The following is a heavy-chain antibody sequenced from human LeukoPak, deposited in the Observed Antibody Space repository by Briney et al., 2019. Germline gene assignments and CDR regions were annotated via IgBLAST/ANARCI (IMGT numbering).Heavy chain of an antibody. CDR1: GFIFSSYG. CDR3: AKDQKWELPL. D-gene: IGHD1-26*01. CDR2: ISYDGSNK. J-gene: IGHJ4*02. V-gene: IGHV3-30*18. Sequence: PGRSLRLSCAASGFIFSSYGMHWVRQAPGKGLEWVAVISYDGSNKYYADSVKGRSTISRDNSKNTLYLQMNSLRAEDTAVYYCAKDQKWELPLWGQGTLVTVSS.